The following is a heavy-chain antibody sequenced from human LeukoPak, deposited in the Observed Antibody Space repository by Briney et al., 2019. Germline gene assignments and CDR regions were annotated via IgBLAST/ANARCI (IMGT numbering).Heavy chain of an antibody. CDR1: GFTFSSYA. D-gene: IGHD1-14*01. J-gene: IGHJ5*02. CDR2: ISGSCSNT. Sequence: GGSLRLSCAASGFTFSSYAMTWIRQAPGEGLEWVSAISGSCSNTYYADSVKGRFTVFRDNSTNTLYLQMHSLRAEDTAVYYCANREYNAPWGQGTLVTVSS. CDR3: ANREYNAP. V-gene: IGHV3-23*01.